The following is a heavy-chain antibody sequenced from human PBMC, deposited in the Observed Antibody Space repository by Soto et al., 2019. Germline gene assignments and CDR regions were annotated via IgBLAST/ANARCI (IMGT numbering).Heavy chain of an antibody. CDR3: ARAQMVLTRSYFDS. CDR2: ISSSGNT. V-gene: IGHV4-59*01. D-gene: IGHD3-22*01. J-gene: IGHJ4*02. CDR1: DGSISNFY. Sequence: PSETLSLTCTVSDGSISNFYWSWIRQPPGKGLEWIGYISSSGNTNYNPSLKSRFSISLDTSKNQFSLNLPSVTAADMAVYYCARAQMVLTRSYFDSWGQASPGTVSS.